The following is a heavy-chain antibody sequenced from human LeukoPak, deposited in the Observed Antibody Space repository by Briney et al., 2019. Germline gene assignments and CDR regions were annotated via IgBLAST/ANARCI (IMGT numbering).Heavy chain of an antibody. CDR1: GYTFTSYA. CDR3: ARDSGRIAAAGPHPMRY. Sequence: ASVKVSCKASGYTFTSYAMNWVRQAPGQELEWMGWINTNTGNPTYAQGFTGRLVFSLDTSVSTAYLQISSLKAEDTAVYYCARDSGRIAAAGPHPMRYWGQGTLVTVSS. CDR2: INTNTGNP. V-gene: IGHV7-4-1*02. J-gene: IGHJ4*02. D-gene: IGHD6-13*01.